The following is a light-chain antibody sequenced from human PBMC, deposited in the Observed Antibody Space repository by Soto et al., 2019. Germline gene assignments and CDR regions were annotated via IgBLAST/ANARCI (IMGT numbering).Light chain of an antibody. V-gene: IGKV2-28*01. Sequence: DIVLTQSPLSLPVTPGESTSISCKASQSLLLSSGNNYLDWCLQKPGQSPQLLIYLGSTRASGVPDRFSGSGSGTDFTLKISTVEAEDVGVYYCAQALQTVTFGGGTMVDIK. CDR3: AQALQTVT. CDR2: LGS. CDR1: QSLLLSSGNNY. J-gene: IGKJ4*01.